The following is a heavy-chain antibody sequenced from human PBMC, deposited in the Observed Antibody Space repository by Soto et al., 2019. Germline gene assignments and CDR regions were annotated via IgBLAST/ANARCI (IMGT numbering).Heavy chain of an antibody. J-gene: IGHJ5*02. CDR1: GYTFSSYD. CDR2: MNPNSGKT. D-gene: IGHD5-12*01. CDR3: ARSVPSRDIVDP. V-gene: IGHV1-8*01. Sequence: QVQLVQSGAEVKKPGASVKVSCKASGYTFSSYDINWVRQATGQGLEWMGWMNPNSGKTGYAQKFQGRVTMXRXISLSTAYMELSSLSSEDTAVYYCARSVPSRDIVDPWGQGTLVAVSS.